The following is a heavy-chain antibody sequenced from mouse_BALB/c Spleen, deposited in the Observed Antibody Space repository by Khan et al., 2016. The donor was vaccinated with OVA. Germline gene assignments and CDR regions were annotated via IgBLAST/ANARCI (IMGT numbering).Heavy chain of an antibody. CDR2: IHYSGTT. Sequence: EVKLEESGPDLVKPSQSLSLTCTVTGYSITSGYSWHWIRQFPGNKLEWMGYIHYSGTTNYNPSLKSRISIPRDTSKNQFFLQLNSVTTEDTATYYCARSGTTVVAYWYFDVWGAGTTVTVSS. CDR3: ARSGTTVVAYWYFDV. D-gene: IGHD1-1*01. V-gene: IGHV3-1*02. CDR1: GYSITSGYS. J-gene: IGHJ1*01.